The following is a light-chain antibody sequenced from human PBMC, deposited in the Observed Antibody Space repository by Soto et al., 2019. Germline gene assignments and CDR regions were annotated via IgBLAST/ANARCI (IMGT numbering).Light chain of an antibody. CDR2: EVS. Sequence: SVLTQPASVSGSPGQAITISCTGTASDVGGYNFVSWYQQHPANAPKLMIYEVSHRPPWVSYRFSGSKSANTAFLTISGLQAEDEADYYCSSYTSTDTYVFGTGTKGTGL. V-gene: IGLV2-14*01. CDR3: SSYTSTDTYV. J-gene: IGLJ1*01. CDR1: ASDVGGYNF.